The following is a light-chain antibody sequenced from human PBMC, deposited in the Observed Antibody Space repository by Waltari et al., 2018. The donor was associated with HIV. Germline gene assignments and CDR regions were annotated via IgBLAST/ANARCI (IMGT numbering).Light chain of an antibody. V-gene: IGLV2-14*01. CDR3: SSYTSSNTVV. CDR1: SRDVGGYNY. J-gene: IGLJ2*01. CDR2: EVT. Sequence: QSALTQPASVSGSPGQSITISCTGTSRDVGGYNYVSWYQQHPGKAPKVMIYEVTNRPSGGSNRFAGSKSGNTASLTISGLQAEDEADYYCSSYTSSNTVVFGGGTKRTVL.